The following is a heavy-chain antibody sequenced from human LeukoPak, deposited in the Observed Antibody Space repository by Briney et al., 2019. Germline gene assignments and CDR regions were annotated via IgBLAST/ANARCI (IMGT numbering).Heavy chain of an antibody. CDR1: GFTFSSYS. CDR3: ARDVGASVGDY. D-gene: IGHD1-26*01. Sequence: PGGSLRLSCAASGFTFSSYSMNWVRQAPGKGLEWVSYISSSSSTIYYADSVKGRFTISRDNAKNSLYLQMNSLRAEDTAVYYCARDVGASVGDYWGQGTLVTVSS. V-gene: IGHV3-48*01. J-gene: IGHJ4*02. CDR2: ISSSSSTI.